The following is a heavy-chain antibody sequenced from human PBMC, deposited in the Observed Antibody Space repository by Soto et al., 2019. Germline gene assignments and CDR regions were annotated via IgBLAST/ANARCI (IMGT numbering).Heavy chain of an antibody. V-gene: IGHV4-39*01. Sequence: SETPSLTCTVSGGSISSGDYHWSWIRQSPGKGLEWIGEVNLSGNTYYNLSFKTRVTMSVDASKNPFSLKMGSLTAADTAIYYCARSPTFYNYFWGNSTYRGQGALVTASS. CDR3: ARSPTFYNYFWGNSTY. CDR2: VNLSGNT. CDR1: GGSISSGDYH. J-gene: IGHJ4*02. D-gene: IGHD3-16*01.